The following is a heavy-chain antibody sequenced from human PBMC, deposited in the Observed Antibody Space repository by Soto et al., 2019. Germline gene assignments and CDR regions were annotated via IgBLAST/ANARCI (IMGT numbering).Heavy chain of an antibody. D-gene: IGHD3-3*01. V-gene: IGHV1-69*01. CDR3: ARVGDFWSGYYRDVGSFDY. J-gene: IGHJ4*02. CDR2: IIPIFGTA. Sequence: QVQLVQSGAEVKKPGSSVKVSCKASGGTFSSYAISWVRQAPGQGLEWMGGIIPIFGTANYAQKFQGRVTITADESTSIAYMELSSLRSEDTAVYYCARVGDFWSGYYRDVGSFDYWGQGTLVTVSS. CDR1: GGTFSSYA.